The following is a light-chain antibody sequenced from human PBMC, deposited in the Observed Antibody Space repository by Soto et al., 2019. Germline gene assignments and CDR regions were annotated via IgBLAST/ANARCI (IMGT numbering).Light chain of an antibody. V-gene: IGKV2-30*01. CDR2: SIS. J-gene: IGKJ2*01. CDR1: QSLVNSDGNTF. Sequence: VVLTQSPLSLAVTLGQPASISCRSSQSLVNSDGNTFLHWFQQSPGQSPRRLIYSISYRDSGVPDRFSGSGSGTDFTLKITRVEAEDVGVYYCMQGSFWPPYTFGQGTRLEIK. CDR3: MQGSFWPPYT.